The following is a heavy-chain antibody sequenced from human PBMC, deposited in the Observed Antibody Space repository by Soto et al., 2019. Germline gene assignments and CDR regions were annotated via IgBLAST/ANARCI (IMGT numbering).Heavy chain of an antibody. J-gene: IGHJ4*02. D-gene: IGHD2-8*01. CDR1: GGSISTYY. CDR3: ARGGHCANGVCSALDY. CDR2: IYYGGSA. V-gene: IGHV4-59*08. Sequence: QVQLRESGPGLVKPSETLSLTCTVSGGSISTYYWSWIRQPPGKGLEWIGYIYYGGSADYNPSLKSRVTISVDTSKKQFSLKLSSVTAADTAVYYCARGGHCANGVCSALDYWGQGTPVTVSS.